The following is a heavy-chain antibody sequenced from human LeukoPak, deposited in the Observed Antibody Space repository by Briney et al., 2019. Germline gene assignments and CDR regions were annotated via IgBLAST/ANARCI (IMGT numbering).Heavy chain of an antibody. CDR3: VRDRGTYRPIDY. CDR1: GFIFNEFY. CDR2: VTTTGDPV. Sequence: GGSLRLSCSASGFIFNEFYMSWIRQAPGKGLECVSYVTTTGDPVYYTDSVKGRFTISRDNAKNSLFLQMSSLRAEDTAIYYCVRDRGTYRPIDYWGQGTLVTVSS. V-gene: IGHV3-11*01. J-gene: IGHJ4*02. D-gene: IGHD1-26*01.